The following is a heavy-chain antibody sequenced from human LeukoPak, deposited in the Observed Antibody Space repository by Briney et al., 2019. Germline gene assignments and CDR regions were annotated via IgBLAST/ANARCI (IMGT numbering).Heavy chain of an antibody. CDR2: IIPLFGTP. V-gene: IGHV1-69*06. CDR1: GGTFRNYS. D-gene: IGHD3-10*01. J-gene: IGHJ6*03. CDR3: ARGITMVRGIIGYYYYHMDV. Sequence: ASVRVCCKASGGTFRNYSLSWVRPAPGQGLEWMGGIIPLFGTPNYTQKFQGRVTITADKSTTTYYMDLTSLGSEDTAVYYCARGITMVRGIIGYYYYHMDVWGRGTPVTVSS.